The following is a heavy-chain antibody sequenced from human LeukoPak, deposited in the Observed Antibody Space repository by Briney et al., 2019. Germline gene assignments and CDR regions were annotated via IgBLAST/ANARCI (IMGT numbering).Heavy chain of an antibody. CDR3: ARDYGSGNYFLYFDS. V-gene: IGHV3-21*01. Sequence: GGSLRLSCAASGFTFVSYTMNWVRQAPGKGLEWVSSISSSSTYIYYADSVKGRFTISRDNAKNSLSLQMNSLRAEDTTVYYCARDYGSGNYFLYFDSWGQGTLVTVSS. D-gene: IGHD3-10*01. CDR2: ISSSSTYI. CDR1: GFTFVSYT. J-gene: IGHJ4*02.